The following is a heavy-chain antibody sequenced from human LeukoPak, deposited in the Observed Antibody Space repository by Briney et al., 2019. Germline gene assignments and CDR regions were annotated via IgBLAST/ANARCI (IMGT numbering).Heavy chain of an antibody. V-gene: IGHV4-30-4*01. J-gene: IGHJ4*02. CDR2: IYYGGST. CDR3: ARGGDYYGSAYYFDD. D-gene: IGHD3-10*01. Sequence: SQTLSLTCTVSDGSISSGDYYWGWIRQSPGKGLDWIGYIYYGGSTYYNPFLKSRVSISVDTSKNQFSLELSSVTAADTAVYYCARGGDYYGSAYYFDDWGQGTLVTVSS. CDR1: DGSISSGDYY.